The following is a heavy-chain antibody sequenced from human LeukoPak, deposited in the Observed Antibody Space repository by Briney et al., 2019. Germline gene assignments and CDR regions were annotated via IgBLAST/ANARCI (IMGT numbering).Heavy chain of an antibody. CDR1: VCSISSYY. CDR3: ARDRGSLVLSGLWFGEPYHSSD. CDR2: IYTSGST. Sequence: PSETLSLTCTVSVCSISSYYWSWLRQPAGKGLEWIGRIYTSGSTNYNPSLKSRVTMSVDTSKNQFSLKLSSVTAADTAVYYCARDRGSLVLSGLWFGEPYHSSDWGKGTTVTVSS. V-gene: IGHV4-4*07. D-gene: IGHD3-10*01. J-gene: IGHJ6*04.